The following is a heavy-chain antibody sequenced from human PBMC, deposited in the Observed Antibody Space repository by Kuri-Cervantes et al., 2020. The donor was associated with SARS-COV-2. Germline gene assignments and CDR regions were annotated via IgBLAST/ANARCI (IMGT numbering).Heavy chain of an antibody. CDR1: GYTFTTYG. CDR2: ISTYNANA. CDR3: AGGFDYGDYPYYYGMDV. D-gene: IGHD4-17*01. Sequence: ASVKVSCKASGYTFTTYGITWVRQAPGQGLEWMGWISTYNANADCAQKLQGRVTMTTDTSTSTAYMELRSLRSDDTAISYCAGGFDYGDYPYYYGMDVWGQGTTVTVSS. J-gene: IGHJ6*02. V-gene: IGHV1-18*04.